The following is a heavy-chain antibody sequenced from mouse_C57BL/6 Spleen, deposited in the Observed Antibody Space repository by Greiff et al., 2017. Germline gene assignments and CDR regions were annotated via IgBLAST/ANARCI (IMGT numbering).Heavy chain of an antibody. CDR3: ARSTYDYDREAWFAY. J-gene: IGHJ3*01. D-gene: IGHD2-4*01. CDR2: IYPGDGDT. CDR1: GYAFSSSW. V-gene: IGHV1-82*01. Sequence: QVQLQQSGPELVKPGASVKISCKASGYAFSSSWMNWVKQRPGKGLEWIGRIYPGDGDTNYNGKFKGKATLTADKSSSTAYMQLSSLTSEDSAVYCCARSTYDYDREAWFAYWGQGTLVTVSA.